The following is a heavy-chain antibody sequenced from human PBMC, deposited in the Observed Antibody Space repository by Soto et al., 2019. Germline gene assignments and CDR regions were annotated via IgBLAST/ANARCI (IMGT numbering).Heavy chain of an antibody. CDR2: INHSGST. J-gene: IGHJ4*02. CDR3: ARASGSSWYHPVKYYFDY. Sequence: SETLSLTCAVYGGSFSGYYWSWIRQPPGKGLEWIGEINHSGSTNYNPSLKSRVTISVDTSKNQFSLKLSSVTAADTAVYYCARASGSSWYHPVKYYFDYWGQGTLVTVSS. CDR1: GGSFSGYY. D-gene: IGHD6-13*01. V-gene: IGHV4-34*01.